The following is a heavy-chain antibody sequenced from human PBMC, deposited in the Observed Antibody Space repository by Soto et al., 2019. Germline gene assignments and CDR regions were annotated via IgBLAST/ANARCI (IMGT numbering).Heavy chain of an antibody. CDR3: ARVYCSTTTCHVQALDS. V-gene: IGHV3-48*03. J-gene: IGHJ4*02. Sequence: GGSLRLSCAASGFTFSSYEMNWVRQAPGKTLEWVSYISSAGDSSYYADSVKSRFTISRDNAKNSLYLQMNSLRVEDTAVYYCARVYCSTTTCHVQALDSWGQGTLVT. D-gene: IGHD2-2*01. CDR1: GFTFSSYE. CDR2: ISSAGDSS.